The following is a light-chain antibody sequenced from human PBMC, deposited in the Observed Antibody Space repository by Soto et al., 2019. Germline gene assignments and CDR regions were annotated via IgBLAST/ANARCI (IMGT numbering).Light chain of an antibody. J-gene: IGLJ1*01. CDR3: CSYAGSYSYV. CDR1: SNDIGFSNY. Sequence: QSVLTQPASVSGSPGHSITISCTGNSNDIGFSNYVSWYQQHPGKGPNLMIFEVSQRPSGVSDRFSGSKSGNTASLTISGLQAEDEADYYCCSYAGSYSYVFGTGTKVTVL. V-gene: IGLV2-14*01. CDR2: EVS.